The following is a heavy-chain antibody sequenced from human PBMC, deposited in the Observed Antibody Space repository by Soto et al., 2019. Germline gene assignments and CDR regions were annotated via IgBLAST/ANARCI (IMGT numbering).Heavy chain of an antibody. CDR1: GFAFSNYA. Sequence: DEQLLESGGALVVPGGSLRLSCAASGFAFSNYARTWVRQAPGKGLEWVSSIRGNGDRTYYAESVKGRFTISRDNSKSTLFLQMNSLRADDTAVYFCARAEVTAVFGFWGQGTLVTVSS. J-gene: IGHJ4*02. V-gene: IGHV3-23*01. CDR2: IRGNGDRT. D-gene: IGHD2-21*02. CDR3: ARAEVTAVFGF.